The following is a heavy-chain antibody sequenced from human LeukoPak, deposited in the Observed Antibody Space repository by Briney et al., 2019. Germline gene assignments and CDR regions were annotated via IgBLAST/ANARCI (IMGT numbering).Heavy chain of an antibody. V-gene: IGHV1-2*06. D-gene: IGHD2-2*02. J-gene: IGHJ4*02. CDR3: MYCSSTSCYTDIDY. Sequence: ASVTVSCTASGYTITTYAMHWVRQAPGQGLEWMGRINPNSGGTNYAQKFQGRVTMTRDTSISTAYMELSRLRSDDTAVYYCMYCSSTSCYTDIDYWGQGTLVTVSS. CDR1: GYTITTYA. CDR2: INPNSGGT.